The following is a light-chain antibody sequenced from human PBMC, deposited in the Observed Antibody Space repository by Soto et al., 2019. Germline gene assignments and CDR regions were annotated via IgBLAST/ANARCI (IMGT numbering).Light chain of an antibody. Sequence: EIVLTHSPGTLSLSPCERVTLSFSASQSVSSYLAWYQQKPGQAPRLLIYDASNRATGIPARFSGSGSGTDFTLTISSLEPEDFAVYYCQQRSNWPPITFGQGTRLEI. CDR3: QQRSNWPPIT. CDR2: DAS. CDR1: QSVSSY. J-gene: IGKJ5*01. V-gene: IGKV3-11*01.